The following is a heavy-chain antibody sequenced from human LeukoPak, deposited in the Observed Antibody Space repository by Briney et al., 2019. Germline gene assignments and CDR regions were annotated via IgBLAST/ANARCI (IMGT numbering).Heavy chain of an antibody. CDR3: AKDLGDCSSTSCYIDY. V-gene: IGHV3-53*01. Sequence: GGSLTLSCTASGFTVSSNYMSWVRQAPGKGLEWVSVIYSGGSTYYADSVKGRFTISRDNSKNTLYLQMNSLRAEDTAAYYCAKDLGDCSSTSCYIDYWGQGTLVTVSS. J-gene: IGHJ4*02. CDR2: IYSGGST. CDR1: GFTVSSNY. D-gene: IGHD2-2*02.